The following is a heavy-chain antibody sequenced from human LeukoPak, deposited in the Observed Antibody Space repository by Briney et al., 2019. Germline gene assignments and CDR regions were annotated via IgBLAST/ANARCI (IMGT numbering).Heavy chain of an antibody. V-gene: IGHV3-11*01. CDR2: ISSSGSTI. CDR3: ARAGAAAHFWYSDL. J-gene: IGHJ2*01. CDR1: GFTFSDYY. Sequence: PGGSLRLSCAASGFTFSDYYMSWIRQAPGKGLEWVSYISSSGSTIYYADSVKGRFTISRDNAKNSLYLQMNSLRAEDTAVYYCARAGAAAHFWYSDLWGRGTLVTVSS. D-gene: IGHD6-13*01.